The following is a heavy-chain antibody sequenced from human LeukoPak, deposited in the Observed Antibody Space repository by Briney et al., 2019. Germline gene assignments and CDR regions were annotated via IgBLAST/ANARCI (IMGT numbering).Heavy chain of an antibody. J-gene: IGHJ4*02. CDR3: AKGLLWFGEEVYYFDY. CDR2: ISGSGGST. D-gene: IGHD3-10*01. V-gene: IGHV3-23*01. Sequence: GGSLRLSCAASGFTFSSYAMSWVRQAPGKGLEWVSAISGSGGSTYYADSVKGRFTISRDNSKNTLYLQMNSLRAEDTAVYYCAKGLLWFGEEVYYFDYWGQGTLVTVSP. CDR1: GFTFSSYA.